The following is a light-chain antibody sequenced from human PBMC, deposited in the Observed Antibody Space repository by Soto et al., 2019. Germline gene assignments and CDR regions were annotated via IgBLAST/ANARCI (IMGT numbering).Light chain of an antibody. Sequence: SYELTQPPSVSVSPGMTATITCGGNNTGGQSVHGYQQKPGQAPVLVMFYDRVRPSGIADRFSGSNAGNTATLTISRGEAGDEADYYCQVWDSSGDHMGVFGGGTKLTVL. CDR1: NTGGQS. CDR3: QVWDSSGDHMGV. V-gene: IGLV3-21*01. J-gene: IGLJ3*02. CDR2: YDR.